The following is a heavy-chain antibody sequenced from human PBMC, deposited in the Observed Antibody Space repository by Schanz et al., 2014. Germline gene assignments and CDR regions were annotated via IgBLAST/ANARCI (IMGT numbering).Heavy chain of an antibody. Sequence: QVQLVQSGAEVKKPGASVKVSCKASGYTFSSYGITWVRQAPGQGLEWMGIINLSGGSTNNAQKFQGRLTMTRDTSTSTVYMELSSLRSEDTAVYYCAYYDVLTGFDYWGQGTLANVSS. CDR1: GYTFSSYG. V-gene: IGHV1-46*01. J-gene: IGHJ4*02. D-gene: IGHD3-9*01. CDR2: INLSGGST. CDR3: AYYDVLTGFDY.